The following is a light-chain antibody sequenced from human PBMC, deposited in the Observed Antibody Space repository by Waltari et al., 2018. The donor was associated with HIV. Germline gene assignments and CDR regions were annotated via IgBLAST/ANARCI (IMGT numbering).Light chain of an antibody. Sequence: QSVLKQPPSVSGAPGQRVTISCTGISSTMWARYNFPWYQQFPGKAPSLLIYDNSNRPSGVPDRFSGSTSGTSASLTITGLQTEDEADYYCHSYDKSLRESGVFGGGTKVTVL. CDR2: DNS. J-gene: IGLJ3*02. CDR1: SSTMWARYN. V-gene: IGLV1-40*01. CDR3: HSYDKSLRESGV.